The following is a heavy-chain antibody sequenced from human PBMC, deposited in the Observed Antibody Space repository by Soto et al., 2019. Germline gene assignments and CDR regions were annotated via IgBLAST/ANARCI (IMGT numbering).Heavy chain of an antibody. J-gene: IGHJ6*03. Sequence: GGSLRLSCAASGFTFSSYAMSWVRQAPGKGLEWVSAISGSGGSTYYADSVKGRFTISRDNSKNTLYLQMNSLRAEDTAVYYCATCPGYYYYYYMDVWGKGTTVTVSS. CDR3: ATCPGYYYYYYMDV. CDR1: GFTFSSYA. V-gene: IGHV3-23*01. CDR2: ISGSGGST.